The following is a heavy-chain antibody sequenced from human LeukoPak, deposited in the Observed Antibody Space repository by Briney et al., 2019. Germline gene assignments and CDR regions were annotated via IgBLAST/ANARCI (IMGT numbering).Heavy chain of an antibody. V-gene: IGHV4-59*01. Sequence: SETLSLTCTVSGGSISSYYWSWIRQPPGKGLEWIGYIYYSGSANYNPSLKSRVTISVDTSNNQFSLKLSSVTAADTAVYYCARWKQLRGYSYGYFDYWGQGTLVTVSS. J-gene: IGHJ4*02. CDR1: GGSISSYY. D-gene: IGHD5-18*01. CDR3: ARWKQLRGYSYGYFDY. CDR2: IYYSGSA.